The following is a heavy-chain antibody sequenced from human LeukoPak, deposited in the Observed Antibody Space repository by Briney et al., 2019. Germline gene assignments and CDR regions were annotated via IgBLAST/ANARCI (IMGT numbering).Heavy chain of an antibody. CDR1: GFTFSTYE. V-gene: IGHV3-48*03. CDR2: ISSSGSSI. J-gene: IGHJ5*02. Sequence: PGGSLRLSCAASGFTFSTYEMNWVRQAPGKGLEWVSYISSSGSSIYYADSVKGRFTISRDNAKNSLYLQMNSLRAEGTAVYYCAREPIVFLSPYGDWFDPWGQGTLVTVS. D-gene: IGHD4-17*01. CDR3: AREPIVFLSPYGDWFDP.